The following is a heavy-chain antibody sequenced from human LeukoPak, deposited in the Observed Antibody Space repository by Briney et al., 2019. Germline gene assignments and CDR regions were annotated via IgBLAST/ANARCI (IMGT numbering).Heavy chain of an antibody. CDR3: ASCGPDSWFDP. CDR1: GGSISIYY. V-gene: IGHV4-4*07. Sequence: SETLSLTCAVSGGSISIYYWNWIRQPAGKGLEWIGRIYTSGSTNYNPSLKSRVTMSVDTSKNQFSLKLSSVTAADTAVYYCASCGPDSWFDPWGQGTLVTVSS. J-gene: IGHJ5*02. D-gene: IGHD2-21*01. CDR2: IYTSGST.